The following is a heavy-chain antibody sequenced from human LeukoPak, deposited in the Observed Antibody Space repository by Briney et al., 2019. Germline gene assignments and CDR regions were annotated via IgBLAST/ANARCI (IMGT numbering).Heavy chain of an antibody. J-gene: IGHJ4*02. D-gene: IGHD2-15*01. CDR3: ATRYCSGGSCRFDY. CDR2: IYYSGST. CDR1: GGSFSSGSFY. V-gene: IGHV4-61*01. Sequence: PSETLSLTCTVSGGSFSSGSFYWSWIRQPPGTGLEWIGYIYYSGSTNYNPSLKSRVTISVDTSKSQFSLKLSSVAAADTAVYYCATRYCSGGSCRFDYWGQGTLVTVSS.